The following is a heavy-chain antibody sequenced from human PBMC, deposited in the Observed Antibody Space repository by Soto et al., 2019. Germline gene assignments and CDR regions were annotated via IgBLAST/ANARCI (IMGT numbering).Heavy chain of an antibody. CDR3: ARESCSSSSCSTRYGMDV. CDR1: GFTFTGYE. Sequence: EVQLVESGGGLVKPGGSLRLSCAASGFTFTGYEMNWVRQAPGKGLEWVSYISSSGNSKYYADSVKGRFTISRDNSKNSLYLQMNSLRAEDTAIYYCARESCSSSSCSTRYGMDVWGQGSTVTVSS. J-gene: IGHJ6*02. CDR2: ISSSGNSK. V-gene: IGHV3-48*03. D-gene: IGHD2-2*01.